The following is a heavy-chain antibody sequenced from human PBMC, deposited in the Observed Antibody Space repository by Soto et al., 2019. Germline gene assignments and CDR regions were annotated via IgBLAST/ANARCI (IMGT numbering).Heavy chain of an antibody. V-gene: IGHV3-48*02. Sequence: EVQLVESGGDLVQPGGSLRLSCAASRFTFSDYSMNWVRQAPGKGLEWVSYISGGGETIYYADSVRGRFTISRDNAKNSLVLQMNSLREEDTAVYYCARESPSSQWLPTRYFADWGQGTLVTVSS. J-gene: IGHJ4*02. CDR1: RFTFSDYS. CDR2: ISGGGETI. CDR3: ARESPSSQWLPTRYFAD. D-gene: IGHD6-19*01.